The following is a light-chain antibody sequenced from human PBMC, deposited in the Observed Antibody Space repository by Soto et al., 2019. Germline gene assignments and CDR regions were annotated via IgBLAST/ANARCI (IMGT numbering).Light chain of an antibody. J-gene: IGLJ2*01. CDR2: LNSDGSH. CDR3: QTWGTGNVV. Sequence: QSVLTQSPSASASLGASVKLTCTLSSEHSSYAIAWHQQQPEKGPRYLMKLNSDGSHSKGDGIPDRFSGSSSGAERYLTISSLQSEDEADYYCQTWGTGNVVFGGGTKLTVL. V-gene: IGLV4-69*01. CDR1: SEHSSYA.